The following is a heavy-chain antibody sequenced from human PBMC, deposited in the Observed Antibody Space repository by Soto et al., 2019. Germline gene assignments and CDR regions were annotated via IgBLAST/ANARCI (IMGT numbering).Heavy chain of an antibody. CDR3: ASGYSYGFPKPQFYYYYYMDV. CDR2: IIPILGIA. CDR1: GGTFSSYT. D-gene: IGHD5-18*01. J-gene: IGHJ6*03. Sequence: SVKVSCKDSGGTFSSYTISWVRQAPGQGLEWVGRIIPILGIANYAQKFQGRVTITADKSTSTAYMELSSLRSEDTAVYYCASGYSYGFPKPQFYYYYYMDVWGKGTTVTVSS. V-gene: IGHV1-69*02.